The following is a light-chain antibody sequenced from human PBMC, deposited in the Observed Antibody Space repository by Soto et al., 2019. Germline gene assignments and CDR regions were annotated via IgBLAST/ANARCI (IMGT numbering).Light chain of an antibody. Sequence: QSVLTQSPSASGTPGQRVTISCSGSSSNIGSNTVDWYQQLPGTAPKLLIYSSHQRPSGVPDRFSGSKSGTSASLAISGLQSEGEAYYYCAAWDDSLNGFYVFGTGTKVTVL. CDR1: SSNIGSNT. CDR3: AAWDDSLNGFYV. CDR2: SSH. V-gene: IGLV1-44*01. J-gene: IGLJ1*01.